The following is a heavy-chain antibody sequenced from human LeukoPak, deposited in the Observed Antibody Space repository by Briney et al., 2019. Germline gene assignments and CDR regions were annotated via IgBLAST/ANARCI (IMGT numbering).Heavy chain of an antibody. CDR1: GGSISSNY. D-gene: IGHD3-16*01. Sequence: SETLSLTCSVSGGSISSNYWSWIRQPPEKGLEWIGYIHYSGSTNYNPSLKSRVTMSVDTSKNQFSLELSSAIAGDTAVYYCARGGIMIPYLDWFDPWGQGTLVTVSS. J-gene: IGHJ5*02. CDR3: ARGGIMIPYLDWFDP. V-gene: IGHV4-59*01. CDR2: IHYSGST.